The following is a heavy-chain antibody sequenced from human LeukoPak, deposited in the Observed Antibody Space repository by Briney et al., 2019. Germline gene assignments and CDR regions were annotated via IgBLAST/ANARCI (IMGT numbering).Heavy chain of an antibody. Sequence: SETLSLTCTVSGGSISSGGYYWSWIRQHPGKGLEWIGYIYYSGSTYYNPSLKSRVTISVDTPKNQFSLKLSSVTAADTAVYYCAREGAYYDSSGGAFDIWGQGTMVTVSS. J-gene: IGHJ3*02. V-gene: IGHV4-31*03. CDR1: GGSISSGGYY. D-gene: IGHD3-22*01. CDR3: AREGAYYDSSGGAFDI. CDR2: IYYSGST.